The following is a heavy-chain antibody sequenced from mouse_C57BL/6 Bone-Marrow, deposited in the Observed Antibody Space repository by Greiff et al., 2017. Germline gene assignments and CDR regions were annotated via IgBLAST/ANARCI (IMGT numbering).Heavy chain of an antibody. CDR1: GFSLTSYG. CDR3: ARNWGYYYWYFDV. J-gene: IGHJ1*03. D-gene: IGHD1-1*02. Sequence: VMLVESGPGLVQPSQSLSITCTVSGFSLTSYGVHWVRQSPGKGLEWLGVIWSGGSTDYNAAFISRLSISKDNSKSQVFFKMNSLQADDTAIYYCARNWGYYYWYFDVWGTGTTVTVSS. V-gene: IGHV2-2*01. CDR2: IWSGGST.